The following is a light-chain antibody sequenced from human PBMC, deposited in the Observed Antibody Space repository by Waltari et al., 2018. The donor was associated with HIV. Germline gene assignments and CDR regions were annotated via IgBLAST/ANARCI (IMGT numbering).Light chain of an antibody. CDR1: QSIFYGSNNKSF. CDR3: HQYFGSPQT. Sequence: DILLTQFPDSLAVSLGERATINCRSSQSIFYGSNNKSFLAWYQQKPGQLPKLLIFWASIREFGVPDRFSGSGSGADFSLTISSLQAEDAALYFCHQYFGSPQTFGQGTKVEIK. J-gene: IGKJ1*01. CDR2: WAS. V-gene: IGKV4-1*01.